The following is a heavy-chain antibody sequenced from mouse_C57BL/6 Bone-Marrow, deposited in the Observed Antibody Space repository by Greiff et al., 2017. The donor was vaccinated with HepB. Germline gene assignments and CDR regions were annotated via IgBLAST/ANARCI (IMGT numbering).Heavy chain of an antibody. CDR1: GYTFTDYE. J-gene: IGHJ3*01. CDR3: TRYQFAY. V-gene: IGHV1-15*01. CDR2: IDPETGGT. Sequence: QVHVKQSGAELVRPGASVTLSCKASGYTFTDYEMHWVKQTPVHGLEWIGAIDPETGGTAYNQKFKGKAILTADKSSSTAYMELRSLTSEDSAVYYCTRYQFAYWGQGTLVTVSA.